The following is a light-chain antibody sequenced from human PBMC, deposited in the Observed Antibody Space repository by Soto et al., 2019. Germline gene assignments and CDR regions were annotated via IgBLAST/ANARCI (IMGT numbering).Light chain of an antibody. Sequence: DIQLTQSPSFLSASVGDRVTITCRASQGITRDLAWYQQEPGKAPKLLIYAASTLQRGVPSRFSGSGSGTEFNLTISSLQPEDFATYYCQQLNSYPQTFGGGTKVEIK. CDR1: QGITRD. CDR3: QQLNSYPQT. J-gene: IGKJ4*01. V-gene: IGKV1-9*01. CDR2: AAS.